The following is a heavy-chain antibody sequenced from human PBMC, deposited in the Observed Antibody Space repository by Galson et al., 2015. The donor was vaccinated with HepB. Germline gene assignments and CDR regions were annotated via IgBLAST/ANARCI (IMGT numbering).Heavy chain of an antibody. V-gene: IGHV3-66*01. CDR2: LYSGGTT. CDR3: ASDWAVAGHLGS. D-gene: IGHD6-19*01. Sequence: SLRLSCAASGFSVSNNYMSWVRQAPGKGLEWVSILYSGGTTYYADSVKGRFTISRDNSKNTLDLEMNSLRAEDTAVYYCASDWAVAGHLGSWGQGTLITVSS. J-gene: IGHJ5*02. CDR1: GFSVSNNY.